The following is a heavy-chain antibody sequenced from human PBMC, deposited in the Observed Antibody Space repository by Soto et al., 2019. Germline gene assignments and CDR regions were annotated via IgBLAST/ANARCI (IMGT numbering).Heavy chain of an antibody. CDR3: ARDRCREGGGSCYPPGY. Sequence: QVQLVQSGAEVKKPGASVKVSCKASGYTFTSYGISWVRQAPGQGLEWMGWISAYNGNTNYAQKLQGRVTMTTDTSTSTAYMELRSLRADATAVYYWARDRCREGGGSCYPPGYWGQRTLVTVSS. V-gene: IGHV1-18*01. J-gene: IGHJ4*02. CDR2: ISAYNGNT. D-gene: IGHD2-15*01. CDR1: GYTFTSYG.